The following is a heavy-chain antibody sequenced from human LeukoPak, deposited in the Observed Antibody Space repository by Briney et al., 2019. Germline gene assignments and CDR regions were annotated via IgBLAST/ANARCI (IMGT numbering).Heavy chain of an antibody. CDR3: AKEADYYDSSGYYYHDAFDI. CDR1: GFTFSSYG. J-gene: IGHJ3*02. D-gene: IGHD3-22*01. CDR2: ISYDGSNK. V-gene: IGHV3-30*18. Sequence: GGSLRLSCAASGFTFSSYGMHWVRQAPGKGLEWVAVISYDGSNKYYADSVKGRFTIPRDNSKNTLYLQMNSLRAEDTAVYYCAKEADYYDSSGYYYHDAFDIWGQGTMVTVSS.